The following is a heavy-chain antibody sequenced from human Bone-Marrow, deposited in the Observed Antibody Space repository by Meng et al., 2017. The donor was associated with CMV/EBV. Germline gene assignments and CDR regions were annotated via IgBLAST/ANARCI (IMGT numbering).Heavy chain of an antibody. J-gene: IGHJ4*02. CDR1: GFTFSSYW. Sequence: GESLKISCAASGFTFSSYWMSWVRQAPGKGLEWVANIKQDGSEKYYVDSVKGRFTISRDNAKNSLYLQMNSLRAEDTAMYYCARTYDFWSGNDYWGQGTLVTVSS. D-gene: IGHD3-3*01. V-gene: IGHV3-7*01. CDR2: IKQDGSEK. CDR3: ARTYDFWSGNDY.